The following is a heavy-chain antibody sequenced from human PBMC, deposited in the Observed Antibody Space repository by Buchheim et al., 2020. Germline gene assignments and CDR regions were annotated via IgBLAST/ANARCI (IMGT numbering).Heavy chain of an antibody. CDR3: AKENSYCSSTSCQQGFDP. CDR1: GFSFSTYP. Sequence: EVQLLESGGGLVQPGGSLRLSCAASGFSFSTYPMAWVRQAPGKGLEWVSATSGSDGATYYADSVKGRFTISRDNSKNTLSLQMNSLRAEDTAVYYCAKENSYCSSTSCQQGFDPWGQGTL. CDR2: TSGSDGAT. D-gene: IGHD2-2*01. J-gene: IGHJ5*02. V-gene: IGHV3-23*01.